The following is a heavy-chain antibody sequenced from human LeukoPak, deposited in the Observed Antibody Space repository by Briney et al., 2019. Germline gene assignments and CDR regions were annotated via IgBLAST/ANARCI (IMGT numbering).Heavy chain of an antibody. J-gene: IGHJ4*02. D-gene: IGHD6-19*01. V-gene: IGHV3-23*01. CDR2: IGTGGET. CDR3: ARRSRDSSGLNIDY. Sequence: PGGSLRLSCAASGFIFSAYAMSWVRQAPGQGLEWISVIGTGGETHYADSVRGRFTISRSNFKNTLYLQMNSLRAEDTAVYYCARRSRDSSGLNIDYWGQGTLVTVSS. CDR1: GFIFSAYA.